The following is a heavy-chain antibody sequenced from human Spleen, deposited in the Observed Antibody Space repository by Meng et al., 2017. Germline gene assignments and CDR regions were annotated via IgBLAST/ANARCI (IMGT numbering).Heavy chain of an antibody. J-gene: IGHJ3*02. Sequence: GESLKISCKGSGYSFTNYWIGWVRQMPGKGLEWMGIIYPGDSDTRYSPSFQGQVTISADKSISTAYLQWSSLKASDTAMYYCARGCGAYCGGGSSPYDAFDIWGHGTMVTVSS. D-gene: IGHD2-15*01. V-gene: IGHV5-51*01. CDR1: GYSFTNYW. CDR3: ARGCGAYCGGGSSPYDAFDI. CDR2: IYPGDSDT.